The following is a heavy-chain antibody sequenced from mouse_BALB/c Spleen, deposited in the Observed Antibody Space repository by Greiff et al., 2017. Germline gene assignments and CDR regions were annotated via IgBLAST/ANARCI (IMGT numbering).Heavy chain of an antibody. CDR3: ARIHYDYAWFAY. J-gene: IGHJ3*01. CDR1: GYTFTSYW. Sequence: VQLQQSGAELAKPGASVKMSCKASGYTFTSYWMHWVKQRPGQGLEWIGYINPSTGYTEYNQKFKDKATLTADKSSSTAYMQLSSLTSEDSAVYYCARIHYDYAWFAYWGQGTLVTVSA. D-gene: IGHD2-4*01. CDR2: INPSTGYT. V-gene: IGHV1-7*01.